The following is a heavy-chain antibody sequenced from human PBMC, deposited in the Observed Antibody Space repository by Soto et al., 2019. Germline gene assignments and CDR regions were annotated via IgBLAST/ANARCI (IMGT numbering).Heavy chain of an antibody. J-gene: IGHJ4*02. CDR2: ISGGGETT. CDR1: GFTFSSYA. D-gene: IGHD3-10*01. V-gene: IGHV3-23*01. CDR3: AFNSGSGSYYFDY. Sequence: EVQLLESGGGLVQPGGSLRLSCAASGFTFSSYAMWWVRQAPGKGLECVSAISGGGETTYYADSVKGRFTISRDNSKNTLYLQMNSLRAEYTAVYYCAFNSGSGSYYFDYWGQGNLVTVSS.